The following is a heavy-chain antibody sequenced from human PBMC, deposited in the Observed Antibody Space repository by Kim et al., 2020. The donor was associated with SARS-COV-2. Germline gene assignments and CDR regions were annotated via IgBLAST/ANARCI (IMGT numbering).Heavy chain of an antibody. J-gene: IGHJ5*02. D-gene: IGHD6-13*01. CDR3: AKDPSRYSPNWFDP. Sequence: AASVKGRFTISRDNSKNTQYLQMDSLRAEDTAVYYCAKDPSRYSPNWFDPWGQGTLVTVSS. V-gene: IGHV3-23*01.